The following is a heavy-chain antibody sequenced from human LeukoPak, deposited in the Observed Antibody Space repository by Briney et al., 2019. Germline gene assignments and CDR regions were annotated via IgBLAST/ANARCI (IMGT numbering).Heavy chain of an antibody. D-gene: IGHD2-2*01. V-gene: IGHV4-4*07. CDR3: ARELSVVVPAAMDYYYYMDA. CDR1: GGSISSYY. CDR2: IYTSGST. Sequence: SETLSLTCTVSGGSISSYYWSWIRQPAGKGLEWIGRIYTSGSTNYNPSLKSRVTISVDTSKNQFSLKLSSVTAADTAVYYCARELSVVVPAAMDYYYYMDAWGKGTTVTISS. J-gene: IGHJ6*03.